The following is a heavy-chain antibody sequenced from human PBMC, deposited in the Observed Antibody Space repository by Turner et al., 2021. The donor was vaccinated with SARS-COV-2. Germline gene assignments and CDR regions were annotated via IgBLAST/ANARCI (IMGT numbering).Heavy chain of an antibody. CDR3: AKGSGGSSWYYFDS. CDR2: ISVGGDTT. D-gene: IGHD6-13*01. V-gene: IGHV3-23*01. CDR1: GFTFSSYG. Sequence: VQLLASGGGLVQPGGSLRLSCSASGFTFSSYGMSWVRQAPGKVLEWVSIISVGGDTTFYGDSVKGRFTISRDNSRNTLFLQMNSLRAEDTAVYYCAKGSGGSSWYYFDSWGQGTLVTVSS. J-gene: IGHJ4*02.